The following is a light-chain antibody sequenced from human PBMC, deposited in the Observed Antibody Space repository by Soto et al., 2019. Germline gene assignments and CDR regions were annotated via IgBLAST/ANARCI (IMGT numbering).Light chain of an antibody. Sequence: EVLMTQSPDTLYVSPGERFTLSCSASQSISDKLAWYQQKPGQGPRLLVYRGSIRTLGIPARFSGSESGTEFTLTISSLQSDDFAVYYCQQYNTRPITFGQGTRLEIK. CDR2: RGS. V-gene: IGKV3-15*01. J-gene: IGKJ5*01. CDR1: QSISDK. CDR3: QQYNTRPIT.